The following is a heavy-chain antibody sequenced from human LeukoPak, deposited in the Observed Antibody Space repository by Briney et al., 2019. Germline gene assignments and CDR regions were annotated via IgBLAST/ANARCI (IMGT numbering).Heavy chain of an antibody. D-gene: IGHD2-2*01. Sequence: PGGSLRLSCAASGFTFSDYYMSWIRQAPGKGLEGVLHISSSGDNIRYADSVEGRFTVSRDNAKNSLYLQMNSLRGEDTAVYYCARDCTSTSCLLGGRDFWGQGTLVTVSS. CDR1: GFTFSDYY. V-gene: IGHV3-11*01. CDR3: ARDCTSTSCLLGGRDF. J-gene: IGHJ4*02. CDR2: ISSSGDNI.